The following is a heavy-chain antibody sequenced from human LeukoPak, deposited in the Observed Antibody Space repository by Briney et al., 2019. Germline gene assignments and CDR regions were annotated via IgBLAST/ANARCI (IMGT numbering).Heavy chain of an antibody. Sequence: GGSLRLSCAASGFTFSDAWMSWVRQAPGKGLEWVSAISGSGGSTYXADSVKGRFTISRDNSKNTLYLQMNSLRAEDTAVYYXXKYXTXXGVMNYMXVWGKGTTVTVSS. V-gene: IGHV3-23*01. J-gene: IGHJ6*03. CDR1: GFTFSDAW. CDR3: XKYXTXXGVMNYMXV. D-gene: IGHD3-16*01. CDR2: ISGSGGST.